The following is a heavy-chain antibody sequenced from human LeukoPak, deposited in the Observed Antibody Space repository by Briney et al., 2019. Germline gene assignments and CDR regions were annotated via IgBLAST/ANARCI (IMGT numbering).Heavy chain of an antibody. J-gene: IGHJ4*02. CDR3: ARGVNDFWSGSDFDY. D-gene: IGHD3-3*01. Sequence: PGGSLRLSCAASGFTFSSYWMHWVRQAPGKGLVWVSRINSDGSSPSYADSVKGRFTISRDNAKNTLYLQMNSLRAEDTAVYYCARGVNDFWSGSDFDYWGQGTLVTVSS. CDR1: GFTFSSYW. V-gene: IGHV3-74*01. CDR2: INSDGSSP.